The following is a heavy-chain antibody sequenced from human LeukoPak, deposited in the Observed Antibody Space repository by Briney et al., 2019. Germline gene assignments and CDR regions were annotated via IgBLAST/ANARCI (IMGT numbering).Heavy chain of an antibody. V-gene: IGHV3-23*01. D-gene: IGHD3-3*01. CDR1: GFTFSSYA. CDR3: ATHTGVVIPFDY. CDR2: ISGSGGST. J-gene: IGHJ4*02. Sequence: GGSLRLSCAASGFTFSSYAMSWVRQAPGKGLEWVSAISGSGGSTYYADSVKGWFTISRDNSKNTLYLQMNSLRAEDTAVYYCATHTGVVIPFDYWGQGTLVTVSS.